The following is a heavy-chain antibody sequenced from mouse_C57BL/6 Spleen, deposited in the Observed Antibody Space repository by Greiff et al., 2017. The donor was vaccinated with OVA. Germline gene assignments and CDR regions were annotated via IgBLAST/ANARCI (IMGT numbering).Heavy chain of an antibody. J-gene: IGHJ4*01. D-gene: IGHD2-1*01. V-gene: IGHV1-81*01. CDR3: AREGVLHGNYMDY. Sequence: VKLQESGAELARPGASVKLSCKASGYTFTSYGISWVKQRTGQGLEWIGEIYPRSGNTYYNEKFKGKATLTADKSSSTAYMELRSLTSEDSAVYFCAREGVLHGNYMDYWGQGTSVTVSS. CDR1: GYTFTSYG. CDR2: IYPRSGNT.